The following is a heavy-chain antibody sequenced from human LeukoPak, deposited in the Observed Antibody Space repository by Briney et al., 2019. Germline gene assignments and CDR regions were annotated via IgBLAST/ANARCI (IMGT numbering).Heavy chain of an antibody. D-gene: IGHD2-2*01. V-gene: IGHV1-18*01. Sequence: ASVKVSCKASGYTFTTYGISWVRQAPGQGLEWMGWISTYNGDTNYAQKLQGRVTMTADTSTSTTYMELRSLRSDDTAVYYCALIPYCTTATCYYLDFWGQGTLVTVSS. CDR3: ALIPYCTTATCYYLDF. J-gene: IGHJ4*02. CDR1: GYTFTTYG. CDR2: ISTYNGDT.